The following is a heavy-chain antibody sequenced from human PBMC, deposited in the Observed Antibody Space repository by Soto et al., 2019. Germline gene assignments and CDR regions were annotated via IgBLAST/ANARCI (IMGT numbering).Heavy chain of an antibody. CDR3: ATQRGGGGY. CDR2: IYSGGYT. V-gene: IGHV3-53*01. CDR1: GFTVSNNY. D-gene: IGHD6-25*01. J-gene: IGHJ4*02. Sequence: EVQLVESGGGLIQPGGSLRLSCAVSGFTVSNNYMSWVRQAPGKGLEGVSVIYSGGYTAYGDSVKGRFTISRDNSKNTLSLQMNTRGPAAPAVFYCATQRGGGGYWGQGTLVTVSS.